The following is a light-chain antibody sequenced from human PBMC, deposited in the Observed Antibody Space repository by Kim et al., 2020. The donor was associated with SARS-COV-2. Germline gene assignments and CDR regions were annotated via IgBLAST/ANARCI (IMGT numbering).Light chain of an antibody. Sequence: GKTVTISCTRSSGSIASNYVQWYQQRPGSAPTTVIYEDNQRPSGVPDRFSGSIDSSSNSASLTIAGLKTEDEADYYCQSYDSSNWVFGGGTKLTVL. V-gene: IGLV6-57*03. CDR1: SGSIASNY. CDR3: QSYDSSNWV. CDR2: EDN. J-gene: IGLJ3*02.